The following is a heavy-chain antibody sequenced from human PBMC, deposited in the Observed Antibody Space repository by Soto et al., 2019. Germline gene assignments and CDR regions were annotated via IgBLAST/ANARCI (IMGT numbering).Heavy chain of an antibody. CDR2: INPKSGGT. Sequence: ASVKVSFKTSGYTFRAYYMHWLRQAPGQGLVWMGWINPKSGGTLYAQKFQGRVTMTRDTSISTAYMELSRLRSDDTAVYYCARGGTFAYDTSGYSVYWGQGTLVTVSS. CDR1: GYTFRAYY. CDR3: ARGGTFAYDTSGYSVY. V-gene: IGHV1-2*02. J-gene: IGHJ4*02. D-gene: IGHD3-22*01.